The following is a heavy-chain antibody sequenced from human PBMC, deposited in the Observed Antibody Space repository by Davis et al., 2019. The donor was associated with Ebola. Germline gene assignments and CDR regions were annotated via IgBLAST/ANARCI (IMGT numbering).Heavy chain of an antibody. CDR2: VTSSGGGT. Sequence: GGSLSLSCAASGFTFGSYAMTWARQAPGKGLEWVSAVTSSGGGTYYADSVKGRFTISRDNSKNTLYLQMNSLRVDDTAVYYCAKGGSGWPSDYSYGMGVWGKGTTVTVAS. D-gene: IGHD6-19*01. CDR1: GFTFGSYA. V-gene: IGHV3-23*01. J-gene: IGHJ6*04. CDR3: AKGGSGWPSDYSYGMGV.